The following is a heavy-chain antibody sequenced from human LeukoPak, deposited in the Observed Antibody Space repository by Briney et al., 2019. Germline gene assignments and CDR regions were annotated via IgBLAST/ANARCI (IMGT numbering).Heavy chain of an antibody. CDR3: ARERSTTGTSLTDY. D-gene: IGHD1-1*01. V-gene: IGHV1-2*02. CDR2: INPISGGT. CDR1: GFTFTGYY. Sequence: ASVKVSCKVSGFTFTGYYIHWVRQAPGHGLEWMGWINPISGGTDYAQKFQGRVSMTRDTSISTVYMDLTRLRSDDTAVYYCARERSTTGTSLTDYWGQGTVVTVSS. J-gene: IGHJ4*02.